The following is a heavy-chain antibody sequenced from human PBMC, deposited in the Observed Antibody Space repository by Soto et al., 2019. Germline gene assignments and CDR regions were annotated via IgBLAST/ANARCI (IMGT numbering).Heavy chain of an antibody. J-gene: IGHJ4*02. CDR3: AYYSSQYRSFDY. D-gene: IGHD6-13*01. Sequence: QVQLQQWGAGLLKPSETLSLTCAVYGGSFSGYYWSWIRQPPGKGLEWIGEINHSGSTNYNPSLKSRVTISVDTSKNQFSLKLSSVTAADTAVYYCAYYSSQYRSFDYWGQGTLVTVSS. V-gene: IGHV4-34*01. CDR1: GGSFSGYY. CDR2: INHSGST.